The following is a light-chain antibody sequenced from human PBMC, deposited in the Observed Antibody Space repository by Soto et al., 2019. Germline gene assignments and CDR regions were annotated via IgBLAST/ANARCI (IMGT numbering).Light chain of an antibody. CDR1: QSVSTSY. J-gene: IGKJ4*01. CDR3: QQLNSYLLT. Sequence: EIVLTQSPATLSLSPGERATLSCRASQSVSTSYLAWYQQRPGQAPRLLIYGASNRATGVPDRFSGSGSGTELTITISSLQPEDFETYYCQQLNSYLLTFGGGTKVDIK. V-gene: IGKV3D-20*02. CDR2: GAS.